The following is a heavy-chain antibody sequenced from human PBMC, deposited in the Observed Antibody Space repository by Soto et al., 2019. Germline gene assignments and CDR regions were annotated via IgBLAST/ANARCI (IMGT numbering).Heavy chain of an antibody. CDR1: GFTFSTYS. CDR2: ISSSSSYI. V-gene: IGHV3-21*01. CDR3: AGVPAYCTSTSCYSRGDY. Sequence: EVQLVESGGGLVKPGGSLRLSCAASGFTFSTYSMNWVRQAPGQGLEWVASISSSSSYIYYADSVRGRFTISRDNAKDSLYLQMISLRAEDTAVYYCAGVPAYCTSTSCYSRGDYWGQGTLVTISS. J-gene: IGHJ4*02. D-gene: IGHD2-2*02.